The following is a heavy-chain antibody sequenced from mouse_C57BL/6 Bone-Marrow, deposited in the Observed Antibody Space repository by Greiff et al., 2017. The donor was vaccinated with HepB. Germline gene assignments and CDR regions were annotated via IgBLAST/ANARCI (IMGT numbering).Heavy chain of an antibody. Sequence: EVKVEESGPGLVKPSQSLSLTCSVTGYSITSGYYWNWIRQFPGNKLEWMGYISYDGSNNYNPSLKNRISITRDTSKNQFFLKLNSVTTEDTATYYCARERWGDYWGQGTSVTVSS. J-gene: IGHJ4*01. V-gene: IGHV3-6*01. D-gene: IGHD1-1*02. CDR1: GYSITSGYY. CDR2: ISYDGSN. CDR3: ARERWGDY.